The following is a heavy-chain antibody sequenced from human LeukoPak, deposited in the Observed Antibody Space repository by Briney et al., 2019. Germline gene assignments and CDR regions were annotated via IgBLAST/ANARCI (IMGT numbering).Heavy chain of an antibody. D-gene: IGHD5-12*01. CDR3: ARDQCDYFLSVTTDGMDV. V-gene: IGHV3-21*01. J-gene: IGHJ6*02. CDR2: VSTGSNYI. Sequence: GGSLRLSCTASGFTFSSYSLNWVRQAPGKGLEWVSSVSTGSNYIYYADSVKGRFTISRDNDENSLYLQMNSLRVEDTAVYYCARDQCDYFLSVTTDGMDVWGQGTTVTVSS. CDR1: GFTFSSYS.